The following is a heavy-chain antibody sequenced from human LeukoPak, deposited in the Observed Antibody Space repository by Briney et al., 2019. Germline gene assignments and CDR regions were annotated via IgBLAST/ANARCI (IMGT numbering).Heavy chain of an antibody. J-gene: IGHJ4*02. V-gene: IGHV4-30-4*01. CDR2: IYYSGST. CDR1: GGSISSGDYY. CDR3: ARAIASSGSRLFDY. D-gene: IGHD3-10*01. Sequence: SETLSLTCTVSGGSISSGDYYWSWIRQPPGKGLEWIGYIYYSGSTYYNPSLKSRGTVSPDTSKNQFSLRLSSVTVADTAVYYCARAIASSGSRLFDYWGQGTLVTVSS.